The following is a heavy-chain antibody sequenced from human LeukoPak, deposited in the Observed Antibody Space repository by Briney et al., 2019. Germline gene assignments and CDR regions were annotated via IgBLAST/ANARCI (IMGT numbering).Heavy chain of an antibody. Sequence: GGSLRLSCAASGFTFSSYAMSWVRQAPGKGLEWVAFIRYDGSNKYYADSVKGRFTISRDNSKNTLYLQMNSLRAEDTAVYYCAKKYDSSGYYPGYFDYWGQGTLVTVSS. J-gene: IGHJ4*02. V-gene: IGHV3-30*02. CDR1: GFTFSSYA. D-gene: IGHD3-22*01. CDR2: IRYDGSNK. CDR3: AKKYDSSGYYPGYFDY.